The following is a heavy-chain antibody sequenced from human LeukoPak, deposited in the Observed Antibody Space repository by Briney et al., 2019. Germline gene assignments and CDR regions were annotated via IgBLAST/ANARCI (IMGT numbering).Heavy chain of an antibody. D-gene: IGHD5-12*01. V-gene: IGHV1-69*05. CDR2: IIPIFGTA. CDR1: GGTFSSYA. Sequence: SVKVSCKASGGTFSSYAISWVRQAPGQGLEWMGGIIPIFGTANYAQKFQGSVTITTDESTSTAYMELSSLRSEDTAVYYCARDLSGYNPKAFDIWGQGTMVTVSS. CDR3: ARDLSGYNPKAFDI. J-gene: IGHJ3*02.